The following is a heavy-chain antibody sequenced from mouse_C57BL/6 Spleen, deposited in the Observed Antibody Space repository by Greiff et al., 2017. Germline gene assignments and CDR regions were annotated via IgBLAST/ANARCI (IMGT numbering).Heavy chain of an antibody. CDR1: GYTFTDYN. V-gene: IGHV1-22*01. CDR2: INPNNGGT. Sequence: VQLQQSGPELVKPGASVKMSCKASGYTFTDYNMHWVKPSHGKSLEWIGYINPNNGGTSYNQKFKGKATLTVNKSSSTAYMELRSLTSEDSAVYYCAGGDYYGSSYEGYFDYWGQGTTLTVSS. D-gene: IGHD1-1*01. J-gene: IGHJ2*01. CDR3: AGGDYYGSSYEGYFDY.